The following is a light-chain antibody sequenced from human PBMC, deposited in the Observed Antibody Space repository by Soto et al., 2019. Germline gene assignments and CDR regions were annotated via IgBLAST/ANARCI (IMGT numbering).Light chain of an antibody. CDR3: HQYNSYRT. J-gene: IGKJ1*01. CDR1: QSVSTW. Sequence: DIQMTQPPSTLSASVGDRVTITCRASQSVSTWLAWYQQKPGKAPKLLIYKASSLERGVPSRFSGSGSGTEFPLTISSLQPDDFATYYCHQYNSYRTFGQGTKVEIK. V-gene: IGKV1-5*03. CDR2: KAS.